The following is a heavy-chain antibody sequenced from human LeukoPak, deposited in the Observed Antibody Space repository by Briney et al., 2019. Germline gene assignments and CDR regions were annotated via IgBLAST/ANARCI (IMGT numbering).Heavy chain of an antibody. J-gene: IGHJ4*02. CDR1: GGSISSSSYY. V-gene: IGHV4-39*01. CDR2: IYYSGST. CDR3: ARHTFGWELPNWRWLWGYYFDY. Sequence: SETLSLTCTVSGGSISSSSYYWGWIRQPPGKGPEWIGSIYYSGSTYYNPSLKSRVTISVDTSKNQFSLKLSSVTAADTAVYYCARHTFGWELPNWRWLWGYYFDYWGQGTLVTVSS. D-gene: IGHD1-26*01.